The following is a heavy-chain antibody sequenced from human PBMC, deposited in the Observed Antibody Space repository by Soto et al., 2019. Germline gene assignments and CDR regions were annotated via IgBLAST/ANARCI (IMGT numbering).Heavy chain of an antibody. CDR2: IGGRDGST. D-gene: IGHD6-19*01. J-gene: IGHJ1*01. Sequence: EVQLLESGGGLVHPGGSLRLSCAASGFAYSNYAMSWVRQAPGMGLGWVSTIGGRDGSTDYAEAVKGRFTISRDNAKNTLHLQMTGLRAEDTAVYYCAREDSGWYGEFFQPWGQGTLVAVSS. V-gene: IGHV3-23*01. CDR1: GFAYSNYA. CDR3: AREDSGWYGEFFQP.